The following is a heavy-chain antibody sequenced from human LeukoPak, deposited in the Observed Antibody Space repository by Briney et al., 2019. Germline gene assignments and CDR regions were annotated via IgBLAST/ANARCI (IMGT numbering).Heavy chain of an antibody. CDR2: IIPIFGTA. J-gene: IGHJ4*02. Sequence: GASVKVSCKASGGTFSSYAISWVRQAPGQGLEWMGGIIPIFGTANYAQKFQGRVTITADESTSTAYMELSSLRSEDTAVYYCARGTSPYYDSSGYYYGNADYWSQGTPVTVSS. V-gene: IGHV1-69*13. D-gene: IGHD3-22*01. CDR1: GGTFSSYA. CDR3: ARGTSPYYDSSGYYYGNADY.